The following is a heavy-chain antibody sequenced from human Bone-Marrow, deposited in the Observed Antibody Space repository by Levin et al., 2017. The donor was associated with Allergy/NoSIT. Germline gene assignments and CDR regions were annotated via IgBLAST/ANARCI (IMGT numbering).Heavy chain of an antibody. CDR1: GYTFIDYG. D-gene: IGHD3-10*01. V-gene: IGHV1-18*01. Sequence: GGSLRLSCKSSGYTFIDYGFSWVRQAPGQGLEWLGWISASNGNTYYAKKLQGRVTMTTDTSTSTAYMELRSLKSDDTAVYYCARDGSGSYYNDPNSYYGMDVWGQGTTVTVSS. J-gene: IGHJ6*02. CDR2: ISASNGNT. CDR3: ARDGSGSYYNDPNSYYGMDV.